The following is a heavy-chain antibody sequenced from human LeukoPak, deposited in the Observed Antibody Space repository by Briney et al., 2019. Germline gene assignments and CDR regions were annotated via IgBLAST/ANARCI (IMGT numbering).Heavy chain of an antibody. V-gene: IGHV1-18*01. CDR2: TSGHNGDK. CDR3: ARVSGYDSSFIDI. CDR1: GYTFTSHG. D-gene: IGHD3-22*01. Sequence: ASVNVSFQSSGYTFTSHGISWVRRAPGQGLEWMGWTSGHNGDKKYAQKFEGRVTMTTDRSTSTAYMEMRSLSSGDTAVYHCARVSGYDSSFIDIWGQGTMVTVSS. J-gene: IGHJ3*02.